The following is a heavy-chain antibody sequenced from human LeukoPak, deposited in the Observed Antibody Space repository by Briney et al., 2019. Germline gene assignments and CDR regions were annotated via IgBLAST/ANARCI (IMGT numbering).Heavy chain of an antibody. CDR2: ISGSGSGGST. D-gene: IGHD5-18*01. CDR3: AKDAARVRTWIQKTATYMDV. CDR1: GFTFSSSA. V-gene: IGHV3-23*01. J-gene: IGHJ6*03. Sequence: GGSLRLSCAASGFTFSSSAMSWVRQAPGKGLEWVSNISGSGSGGSTYYADSVKGRFTISRDNPKNTLYLQMNSLRAEDTAVYYCAKDAARVRTWIQKTATYMDVWGKGITVTISS.